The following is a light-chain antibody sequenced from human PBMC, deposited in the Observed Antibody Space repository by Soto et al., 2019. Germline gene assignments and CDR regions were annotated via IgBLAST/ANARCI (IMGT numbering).Light chain of an antibody. V-gene: IGKV3-15*01. CDR1: QSVSNN. Sequence: EIVMTQSPATLSVSPGERANLSCRASQSVSNNLAWYQQKPGQAPRLLIYGSSTRATGIPARVSGSGSGTEFTLTISSLKSEDFEVYYCQQYNNWPFTFGQGTRLEI. CDR3: QQYNNWPFT. CDR2: GSS. J-gene: IGKJ5*01.